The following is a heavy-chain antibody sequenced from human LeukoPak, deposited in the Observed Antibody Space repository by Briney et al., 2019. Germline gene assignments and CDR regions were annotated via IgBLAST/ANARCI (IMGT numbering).Heavy chain of an antibody. CDR3: ARDLSPSYYGSGSYYNFDY. CDR1: GYTFTSYY. V-gene: IGHV1-46*01. J-gene: IGHJ4*02. D-gene: IGHD3-10*01. CDR2: INPSGGST. Sequence: ASVKVSCKASGYTFTSYYMHWVRQAPGQGLEWRGIINPSGGSTSYAQKFQGRVTVTRDTSTSTVYMELSSLRSEDTAVYYCARDLSPSYYGSGSYYNFDYWGQGTLVTVSS.